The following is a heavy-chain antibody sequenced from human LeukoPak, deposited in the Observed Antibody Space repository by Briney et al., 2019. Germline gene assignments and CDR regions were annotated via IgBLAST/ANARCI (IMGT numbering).Heavy chain of an antibody. Sequence: SETLSLTCTVSGGSISSSSYYWGWIRQPPGKGLEWIGSIYYSGSTYYNPSLKSRVTISVDTSKNQFSLKLSSVTAADTAVYYCARRYSGSYSTVWLDPWGQGTLVTVSS. V-gene: IGHV4-39*01. D-gene: IGHD1-26*01. CDR3: ARRYSGSYSTVWLDP. CDR1: GGSISSSSYY. J-gene: IGHJ5*02. CDR2: IYYSGST.